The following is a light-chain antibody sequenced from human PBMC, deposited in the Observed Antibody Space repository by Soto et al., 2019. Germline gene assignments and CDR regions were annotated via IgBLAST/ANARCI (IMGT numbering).Light chain of an antibody. Sequence: TRSPANGSWPPGEEGTRACRASQSVDNYLDWYQQKPGQAPRLLIYDASNRATGIPARFTGSGSGTDFALPIGSLEPEYFAVYYSQQRSNQAFGGGTKVDIK. CDR3: QQRSNQA. V-gene: IGKV3-11*01. CDR1: QSVDNY. CDR2: DAS. J-gene: IGKJ4*01.